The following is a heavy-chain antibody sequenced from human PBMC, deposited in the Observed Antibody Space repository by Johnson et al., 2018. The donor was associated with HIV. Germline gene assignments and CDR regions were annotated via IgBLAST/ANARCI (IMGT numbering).Heavy chain of an antibody. Sequence: EVQLVESGGGLVQPGGSLRLSCTASGFTFSRYWMHWVRQAPGKGLVWVSRINSDGSSTSYADSVTGRFTISRDNAKNTLYLQMNSLRAEDTAMYYCARDAPDSGSYHAFDIWGQGTMVTVSS. CDR1: GFTFSRYW. J-gene: IGHJ3*02. CDR2: INSDGSST. CDR3: ARDAPDSGSYHAFDI. V-gene: IGHV3-74*01. D-gene: IGHD1-26*01.